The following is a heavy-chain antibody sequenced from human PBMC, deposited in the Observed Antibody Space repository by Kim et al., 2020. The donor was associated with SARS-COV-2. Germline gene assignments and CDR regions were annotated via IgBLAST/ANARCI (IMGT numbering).Heavy chain of an antibody. Sequence: GGSLRLSCAASGFTFSFYYMGWARQAPGKGLEWLANINHDGSVKAYVDSVKGRFTISRDNAKNSLFLQMNSLRAEDTAVYVCARDDTAGNSDYWGQGTLVTVSS. J-gene: IGHJ4*02. V-gene: IGHV3-7*03. CDR3: ARDDTAGNSDY. CDR2: INHDGSVK. CDR1: GFTFSFYY. D-gene: IGHD3-10*01.